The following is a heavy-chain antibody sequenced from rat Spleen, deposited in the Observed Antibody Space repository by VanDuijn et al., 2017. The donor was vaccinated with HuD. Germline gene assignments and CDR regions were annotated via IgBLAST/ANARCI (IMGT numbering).Heavy chain of an antibody. CDR3: VRSGWGYFDY. CDR1: GYTFSSYY. D-gene: IGHD4-3*01. V-gene: IGHV1-43*01. Sequence: QVQLQQSGAELAKPGSSVQISCKASGYTFSSYYVSWIKQTTGQGLEYIGDINTGSGGTKYNEKFKGKATLTVDKSSSTAFMQLSSLTPDDSAVYYCVRSGWGYFDYWGQGVMVTVSS. J-gene: IGHJ2*01. CDR2: INTGSGGT.